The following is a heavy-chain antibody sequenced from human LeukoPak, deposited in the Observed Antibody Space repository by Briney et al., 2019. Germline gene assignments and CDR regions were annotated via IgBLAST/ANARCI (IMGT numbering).Heavy chain of an antibody. V-gene: IGHV3-66*04. CDR3: VRHPPEHASPHGMDV. CDR2: IYPDGTT. J-gene: IGHJ6*02. Sequence: PGGSLRLSCAASAFSVSNNYMSWVRQAPGKGLEWVSVIYPDGTTYYADSVKGRFIISRDNSKNTMYLEMNSLRAEDTAVHYCVRHPPEHASPHGMDVWGQGTTVIVSS. CDR1: AFSVSNNY. D-gene: IGHD1-14*01.